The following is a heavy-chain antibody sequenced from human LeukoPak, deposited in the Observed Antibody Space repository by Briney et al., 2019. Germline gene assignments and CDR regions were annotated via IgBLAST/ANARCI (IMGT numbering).Heavy chain of an antibody. CDR1: GGSISTYY. CDR3: ERSVDIAMVTFDY. Sequence: SETLSLTCTVSGGSISTYYWSWIRQPPGKGLEWIGYIHYSGSIKYNPSLKSRVTISLGTSKNQFPLRLSSVTAADTDGYYCERSVDIAMVTFDYWGQGTLVTVSS. J-gene: IGHJ4*02. D-gene: IGHD5-18*01. V-gene: IGHV4-59*01. CDR2: IHYSGSI.